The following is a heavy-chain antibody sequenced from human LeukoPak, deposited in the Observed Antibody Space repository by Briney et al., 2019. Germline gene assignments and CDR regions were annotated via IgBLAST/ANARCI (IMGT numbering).Heavy chain of an antibody. CDR1: GFTFSSYS. D-gene: IGHD5-18*01. CDR3: ARVDTAMVTYYYYMDV. CDR2: ISSSSSTI. V-gene: IGHV3-48*04. Sequence: GGSLRLSCAASGFTFSSYSMNWVRQAPGKGLEWVSYISSSSSTIYYADSVKGRFTISRDNAKNSLYLQMNSLRAEDTALYYCARVDTAMVTYYYYMDVWGKGTTVTVSS. J-gene: IGHJ6*03.